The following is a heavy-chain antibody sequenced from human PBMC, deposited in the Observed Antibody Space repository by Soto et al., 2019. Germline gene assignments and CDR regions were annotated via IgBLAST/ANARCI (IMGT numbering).Heavy chain of an antibody. CDR3: ASTTTITRSLRWGYYGMDV. Sequence: GGSLRLSCAASGFTFSTCAVSWVRQAPGKGLEWVSTVSGSDGSTYYADSVKGRFSISRDNSKNTLFVQMNSLRAEDTAVYYCASTTTITRSLRWGYYGMDVWGPGTTVTVSS. V-gene: IGHV3-23*01. CDR2: VSGSDGST. J-gene: IGHJ6*02. D-gene: IGHD5-12*01. CDR1: GFTFSTCA.